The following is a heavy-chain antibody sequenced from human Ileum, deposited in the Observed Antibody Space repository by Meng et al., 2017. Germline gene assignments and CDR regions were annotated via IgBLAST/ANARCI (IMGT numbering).Heavy chain of an antibody. CDR1: GGSVSSDGFQ. Sequence: QVQRRGSGPGLVRPAETLSLICTVSGGSVSSDGFQWGWVRQPPGKGLEWIGYASTNYNPSLKSRVTISLDTSKNQFSLELSSVTAADTAVYYCARDHWGSLDYWGQGILVTVSS. J-gene: IGHJ4*02. D-gene: IGHD7-27*01. CDR2: AST. CDR3: ARDHWGSLDY. V-gene: IGHV4-61*08.